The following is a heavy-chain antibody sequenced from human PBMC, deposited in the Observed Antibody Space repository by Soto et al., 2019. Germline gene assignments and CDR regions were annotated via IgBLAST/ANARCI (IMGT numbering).Heavy chain of an antibody. CDR3: ARDNCSGGSCYFLYYGMDV. D-gene: IGHD2-15*01. V-gene: IGHV3-30-3*01. CDR1: GFTFSSYA. Sequence: QVQLVESGGGVVQPGRSLRLSCAASGFTFSSYAMHWVRQAPGKGLEWVAVISYDGSNKYYADSVKGRFTISRDNSKNTLYLQMNSLRAEDTAVYYFARDNCSGGSCYFLYYGMDVWGQGTTVTVSS. J-gene: IGHJ6*02. CDR2: ISYDGSNK.